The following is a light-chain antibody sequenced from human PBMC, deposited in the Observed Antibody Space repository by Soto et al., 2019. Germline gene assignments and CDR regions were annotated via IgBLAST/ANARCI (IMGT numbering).Light chain of an antibody. CDR2: KAS. CDR1: QTIDSW. V-gene: IGKV1-5*03. J-gene: IGKJ1*01. Sequence: DIQMTQSPCTLSASAGDRATITCRASQTIDSWLAWYPQRPGKPTHLLIYKASTLASGVPSRFSGSGSGTEFPLTISRVQPDDFAYYYYQQYNRYTFGQGTKVDIK. CDR3: QQYNRYT.